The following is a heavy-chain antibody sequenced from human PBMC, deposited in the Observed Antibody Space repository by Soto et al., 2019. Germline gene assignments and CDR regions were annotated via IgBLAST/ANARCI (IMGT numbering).Heavy chain of an antibody. CDR3: AREVQVHTPAFVY. V-gene: IGHV1-69*01. CDR1: GGTFNTYA. Sequence: QVQLVQSGAEMKKPGSSVKVSCQSSGGTFNTYAMNWVRQAPGQGPEWMGDISPMFGAANYAPKFKGRVTITAEESTGTSYMQWSSLTSEDTALYFCAREVQVHTPAFVYWGQGTLVTVSS. D-gene: IGHD3-10*01. CDR2: ISPMFGAA. J-gene: IGHJ4*02.